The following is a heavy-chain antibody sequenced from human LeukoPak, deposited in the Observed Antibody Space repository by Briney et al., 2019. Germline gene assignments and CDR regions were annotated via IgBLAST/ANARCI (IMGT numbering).Heavy chain of an antibody. J-gene: IGHJ4*02. Sequence: SETLSLTCAVYGGSFSGYYWGWIRQPPGKGLEWIGEINHSGSTNYNPSLKSRVTISVDTSKNQFSLKLSSVTAADTAEYYCARGIYYDSSGPDYWGQGTLVTVSS. CDR1: GGSFSGYY. CDR3: ARGIYYDSSGPDY. CDR2: INHSGST. V-gene: IGHV4-34*01. D-gene: IGHD3-22*01.